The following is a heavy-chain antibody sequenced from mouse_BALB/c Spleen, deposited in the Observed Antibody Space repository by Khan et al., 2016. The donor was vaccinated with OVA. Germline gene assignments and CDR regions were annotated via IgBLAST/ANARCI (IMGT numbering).Heavy chain of an antibody. CDR1: GFDFSRYW. D-gene: IGHD2-3*01. CDR3: ARGWLPAYYAMDY. Sequence: EVKLLESGGGLVQPGGSLKLSCAASGFDFSRYWMSWVRQAPGKGLEWIGEINPHSTTINYTPSLKDKFIISRDNAKNTLYLQMSKVRSEDTGLYYCARGWLPAYYAMDYWGQGTSVTVSS. V-gene: IGHV4-1*02. J-gene: IGHJ4*01. CDR2: INPHSTTI.